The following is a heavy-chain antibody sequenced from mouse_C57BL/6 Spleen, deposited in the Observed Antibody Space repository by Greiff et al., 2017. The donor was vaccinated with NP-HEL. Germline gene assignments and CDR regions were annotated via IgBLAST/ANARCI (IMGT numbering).Heavy chain of an antibody. Sequence: EVQLQQSGAELVRPGASVKLSSTASGFNIKDYYMHWVKQRPEQGLEWIGRIDPEDGDTEYAPKFQGKATMTADTSSNTAYLQLSSLTSEDTAVYYCTTSSYDYDERGYYAMDYWGQGTSVTVSS. V-gene: IGHV14-1*01. D-gene: IGHD2-4*01. CDR1: GFNIKDYY. CDR3: TTSSYDYDERGYYAMDY. J-gene: IGHJ4*01. CDR2: IDPEDGDT.